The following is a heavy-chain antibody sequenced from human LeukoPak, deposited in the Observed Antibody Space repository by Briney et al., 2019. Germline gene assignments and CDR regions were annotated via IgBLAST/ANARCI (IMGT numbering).Heavy chain of an antibody. CDR1: GFTFSSYW. CDR3: ARDYSSWFDY. J-gene: IGHJ4*02. D-gene: IGHD6-6*01. Sequence: GSLRLSCAASGFTFSSYWIHWVRQAPGKGLVWVSIINSDGSTTNYADSVKGRFTISRDNAKNTLYLQLNSLRPEDTAVYYCARDYSSWFDYWGQGTLVTVS. CDR2: INSDGSTT. V-gene: IGHV3-74*01.